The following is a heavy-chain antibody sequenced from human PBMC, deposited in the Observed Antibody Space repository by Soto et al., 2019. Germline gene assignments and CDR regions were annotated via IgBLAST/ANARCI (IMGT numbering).Heavy chain of an antibody. J-gene: IGHJ3*02. Sequence: SEPLSLTCPVSGGSISSYYWSWIRQPPVKGLEWIGYIYYSGSTNYTPSLKSRVTISVDTSKNQFSLKLSSVTAADTAVYYCVASYCSGGSCLDAFDIWGQGTMVTVSS. D-gene: IGHD2-15*01. V-gene: IGHV4-59*01. CDR3: VASYCSGGSCLDAFDI. CDR2: IYYSGST. CDR1: GGSISSYY.